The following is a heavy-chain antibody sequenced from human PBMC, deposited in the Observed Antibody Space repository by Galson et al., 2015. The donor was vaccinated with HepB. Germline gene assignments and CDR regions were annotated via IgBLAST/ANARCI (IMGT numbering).Heavy chain of an antibody. CDR2: ISGSGGST. D-gene: IGHD3-16*01. Sequence: SLRLSCAASGFTFSSYAMSWVRQAPGKGLEWVSAISGSGGSTYYADSVEGRFTISRDNSKNTLYLQMNSLRAEDTAVYYCAKDPWNLGGFDYWGQGTLVTVSS. CDR1: GFTFSSYA. V-gene: IGHV3-23*01. CDR3: AKDPWNLGGFDY. J-gene: IGHJ4*02.